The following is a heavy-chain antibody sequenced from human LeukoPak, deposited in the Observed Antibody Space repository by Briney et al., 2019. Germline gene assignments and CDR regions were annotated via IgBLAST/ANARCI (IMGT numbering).Heavy chain of an antibody. D-gene: IGHD2-2*01. CDR1: GYTFTTYY. J-gene: IGHJ3*02. CDR3: ASRGGEPAAMPNDAFDM. Sequence: ASVMVSCKASGYTFTTYYMHWVRQAPGQGLEWMGIINPSGGSTRYAQKFQDRVTMTRDMSTSTVYMELSSLRSEDTAVYYCASRGGEPAAMPNDAFDMWGQGTMVTVSS. CDR2: INPSGGST. V-gene: IGHV1-46*01.